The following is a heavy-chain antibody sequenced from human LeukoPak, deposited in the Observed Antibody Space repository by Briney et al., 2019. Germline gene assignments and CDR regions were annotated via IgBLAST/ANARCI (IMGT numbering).Heavy chain of an antibody. CDR1: GYTFTSYG. J-gene: IGHJ4*02. D-gene: IGHD3-9*01. Sequence: ASVKVSCKASGYTFTSYGISWVRQAPGQGLEWMGWISSYNGNTNYAQKLQGRATMTTDTSTSTAYMELRSLRSDDTAVYYCARGSFPSDDILTGPFDNWGQGTLVTVSS. CDR3: ARGSFPSDDILTGPFDN. CDR2: ISSYNGNT. V-gene: IGHV1-18*01.